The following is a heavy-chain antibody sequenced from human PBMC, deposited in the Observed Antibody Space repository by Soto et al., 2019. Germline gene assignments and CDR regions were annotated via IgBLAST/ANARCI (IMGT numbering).Heavy chain of an antibody. CDR2: IYYSGST. J-gene: IGHJ4*02. V-gene: IGHV4-59*08. D-gene: IGHD5-12*01. CDR1: GGSISSYY. Sequence: PSETLSLTCTVSGGSISSYYWSWIRQPPGKGLEWIGYIYYSGSTNYNPSLKSRVTISVDTSKNQFSLKLSSVTAADTAVYYCARLEYGGYDYLGAFDYWGQGTLVTVSS. CDR3: ARLEYGGYDYLGAFDY.